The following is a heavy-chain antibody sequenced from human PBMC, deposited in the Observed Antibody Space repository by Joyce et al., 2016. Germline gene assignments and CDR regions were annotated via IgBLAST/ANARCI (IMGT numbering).Heavy chain of an antibody. J-gene: IGHJ6*03. V-gene: IGHV3-11*04. D-gene: IGHD3-16*01. CDR3: ARDRVQWSFGAVSNHFYMDV. CDR2: IVSSESPI. CDR1: GFASFTDYY. Sequence: QVQLVESGGGVAKPGGSLRLSCVASGFASFTDYYMSWIRQAPGKGVEWVSYIVSSESPIYYADSGKVRFTVARDNSKNSLFLHMYNLRVDDSAVYYCARDRVQWSFGAVSNHFYMDVWGKGTAVAVAS.